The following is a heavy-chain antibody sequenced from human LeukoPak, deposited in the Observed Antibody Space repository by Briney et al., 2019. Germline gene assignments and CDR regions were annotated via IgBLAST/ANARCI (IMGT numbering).Heavy chain of an antibody. V-gene: IGHV3-21*01. CDR3: ARDHVVVVAATDSNDY. J-gene: IGHJ4*02. Sequence: GGSLRLSCVASGFTFSSYSMNWVRQAPGKGLEWVSSISSSSSYIYYADSVKGRFTISRDNAKNSLYLQMNSLRAEDTAVYYCARDHVVVVAATDSNDYWGQGTLVTVSS. CDR2: ISSSSSYI. D-gene: IGHD2-15*01. CDR1: GFTFSSYS.